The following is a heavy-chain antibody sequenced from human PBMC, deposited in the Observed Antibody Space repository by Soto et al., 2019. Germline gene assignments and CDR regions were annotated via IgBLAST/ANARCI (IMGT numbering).Heavy chain of an antibody. CDR3: ARGGGGITMVRGVIPEGLYYYYYYMDV. CDR1: GGTFSSHA. V-gene: IGHV1-2*04. J-gene: IGHJ6*03. Sequence: ASVKVSCKASGGTFSSHAISWVRQAPGQGLEWMGWINPNSGGTNYAQKFQGWVTMTRDTSISTAYMELSRLRSDDTAVYYCARGGGGITMVRGVIPEGLYYYYYYMDVWGKGTTVTVSS. CDR2: INPNSGGT. D-gene: IGHD3-10*01.